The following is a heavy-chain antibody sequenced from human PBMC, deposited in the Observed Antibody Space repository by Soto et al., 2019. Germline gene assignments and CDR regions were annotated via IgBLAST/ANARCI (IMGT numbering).Heavy chain of an antibody. D-gene: IGHD6-13*01. CDR2: ISGSGGST. V-gene: IGHV3-23*01. Sequence: HPGGSLRLSCAASGFTFSSYAMSWVRQAPGKGLEWVSAISGSGGSTYYADSVKGRFTIPRDNSKNTLYLQMNSLRAEDTALYHCARVLTIDSSSWYAKYYYYYYMDVWGKGTTVTVSS. CDR1: GFTFSSYA. J-gene: IGHJ6*03. CDR3: ARVLTIDSSSWYAKYYYYYYMDV.